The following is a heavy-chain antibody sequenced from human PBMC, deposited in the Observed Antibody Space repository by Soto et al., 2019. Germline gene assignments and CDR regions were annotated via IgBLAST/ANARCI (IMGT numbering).Heavy chain of an antibody. V-gene: IGHV4-59*02. CDR1: DGSVTSYY. J-gene: IGHJ5*02. D-gene: IGHD3-22*01. CDR2: IYYSGST. Sequence: QVQLQESGPGLAKPSETLSLTCTVSDGSVTSYYWSWIRQPPGKGLEWIGYIYYSGSTNYNPSLKSRVTISVDTSKNQFSLKLSAVTAADTAVYYCARSNYYDSSGNYYGGWFDPWGQGTLVTVSS. CDR3: ARSNYYDSSGNYYGGWFDP.